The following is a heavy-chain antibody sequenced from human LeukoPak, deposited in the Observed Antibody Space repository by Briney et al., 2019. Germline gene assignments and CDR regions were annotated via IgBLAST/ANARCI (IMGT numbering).Heavy chain of an antibody. V-gene: IGHV4-61*08. CDR1: GGSISSGGYY. J-gene: IGHJ4*02. CDR3: ARADSYIAVAFDY. Sequence: PSQTLSLTCTVSGGSISSGGYYWSWIRQPPGKGLEWIGYIYYSGSTNYNPSLKSRVTISVDTSKNQFSLKLSSVTAADTAVYYCARADSYIAVAFDYWGQGTLVTVSS. CDR2: IYYSGST. D-gene: IGHD6-19*01.